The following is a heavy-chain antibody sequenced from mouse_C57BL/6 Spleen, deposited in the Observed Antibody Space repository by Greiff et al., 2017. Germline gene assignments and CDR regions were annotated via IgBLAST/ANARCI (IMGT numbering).Heavy chain of an antibody. CDR1: GFTFSSYA. J-gene: IGHJ3*01. CDR2: ISSGGDYI. V-gene: IGHV5-9-1*02. D-gene: IGHD2-5*01. CDR3: TRDRAYYSNYAIAY. Sequence: DVKLVESGEGLVKPGGSLKLSCAASGFTFSSYAMSWVRQTPEKRLEWVAYISSGGDYIYYADTVKGRFTISRDNARNTLYLQMSSLKSEDTAMYYCTRDRAYYSNYAIAYWGQGTLVTVSA.